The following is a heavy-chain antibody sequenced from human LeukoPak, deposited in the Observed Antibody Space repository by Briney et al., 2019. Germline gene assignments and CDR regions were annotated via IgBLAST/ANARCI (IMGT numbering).Heavy chain of an antibody. V-gene: IGHV3-23*01. J-gene: IGHJ4*02. CDR2: ISASGGTT. D-gene: IGHD3-10*01. Sequence: GGSLRLSCAASGFIFSSYAMSWVRQAPGKGLEWVSVISASGGTTYYADSAKGRFTISRDNSKNTLYLQMNSLRAEDTVVYYCAKTITGSYFRLDYWGQGTLVTVSS. CDR1: GFIFSSYA. CDR3: AKTITGSYFRLDY.